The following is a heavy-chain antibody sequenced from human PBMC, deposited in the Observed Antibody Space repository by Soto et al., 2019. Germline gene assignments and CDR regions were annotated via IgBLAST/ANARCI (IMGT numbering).Heavy chain of an antibody. Sequence: QVQLVQSGAEEKKPGASVQVSCKASGYTFTGYYMHWVRQAPGQGLEWMGWINPNSGDTNYAQKFQDWVTMTRDTSINTAYMELSRLRSDDSAVYYCARDRLSTNYDFWSGLAYYAMGVWGQGTTVTVSS. CDR1: GYTFTGYY. D-gene: IGHD3-3*01. J-gene: IGHJ6*02. CDR2: INPNSGDT. V-gene: IGHV1-2*04. CDR3: ARDRLSTNYDFWSGLAYYAMGV.